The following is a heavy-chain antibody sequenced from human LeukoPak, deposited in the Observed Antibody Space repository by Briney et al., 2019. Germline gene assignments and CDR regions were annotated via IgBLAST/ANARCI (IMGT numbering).Heavy chain of an antibody. D-gene: IGHD6-19*01. CDR3: ARVTGSGWSGANWFDP. Sequence: SETLSLTCTVSGGSIISSGSYYWSWIRQLPGKGLEWIGYIDYSGITYYTPSLSSPATISVDTSKNQCSLKLSSVTAADTAVYYCARVTGSGWSGANWFDPWGQGTLVTVSS. CDR1: GGSIISSGSYY. CDR2: IDYSGIT. V-gene: IGHV4-31*01. J-gene: IGHJ5*02.